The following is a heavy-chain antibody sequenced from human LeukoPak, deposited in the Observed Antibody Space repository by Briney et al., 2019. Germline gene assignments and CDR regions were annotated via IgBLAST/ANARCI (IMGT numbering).Heavy chain of an antibody. J-gene: IGHJ3*01. V-gene: IGHV1-69*06. CDR3: ARERSRIHSWGNAVDL. D-gene: IGHD2/OR15-2a*01. Sequence: SVKVSCKASAGTFRGYAINWVRQAPGQGLEWVGRIIPMFGAKDYAQKFQGTVTISADRSTNTASMELFSLRFEDTAVYYCARERSRIHSWGNAVDLWGQGTMVTVSS. CDR1: AGTFRGYA. CDR2: IIPMFGAK.